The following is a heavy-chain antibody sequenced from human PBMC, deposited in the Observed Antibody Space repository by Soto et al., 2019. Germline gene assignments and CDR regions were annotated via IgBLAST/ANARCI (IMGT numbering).Heavy chain of an antibody. CDR3: ARDFTKSSSWPYYFDY. CDR1: GYTFTTYR. D-gene: IGHD6-13*01. V-gene: IGHV1-18*01. CDR2: SRAYSGSR. Sequence: QVQLVQSGAEVKKPSSSVKVSFNASGYTFTTYRISWVRQAPGQGRDWMGWSRAYSGSRKVAQKLQGRVTMTTDTATTTAYMELRSLTSDDTAVYYCARDFTKSSSWPYYFDYWGQGTLVTVSS. J-gene: IGHJ4*02.